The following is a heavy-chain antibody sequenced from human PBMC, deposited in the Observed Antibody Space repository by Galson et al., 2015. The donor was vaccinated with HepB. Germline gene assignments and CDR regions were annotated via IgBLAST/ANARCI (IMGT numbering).Heavy chain of an antibody. CDR1: GFTFSKAW. Sequence: SLRLSCAASGFTFSKAWMSWIRQAPGKGLEWVGRIKSKTFGGTTDYAAPVRGKFTISRDDSRDTLYLQMNSLEAEDTAVYFCSAHDYDRRNFYFDLWGRGTLVTVSS. J-gene: IGHJ2*01. D-gene: IGHD3-22*01. V-gene: IGHV3-15*01. CDR2: IKSKTFGGTT. CDR3: SAHDYDRRNFYFDL.